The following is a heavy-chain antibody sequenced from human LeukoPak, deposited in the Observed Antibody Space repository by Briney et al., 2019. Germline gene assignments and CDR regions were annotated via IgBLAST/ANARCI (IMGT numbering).Heavy chain of an antibody. V-gene: IGHV4-39*07. Sequence: SETLSLTCTVSGGSISSSSYYWGWIRQPPGKGLEWIGSIYYSGSTYYNPSLKSRVTISVDTSKNQFSLKLSSVTAADTAVYYCARVLSSSWYPYYYYYYMDVWGKGTTVTVSS. CDR1: GGSISSSSYY. D-gene: IGHD6-13*01. CDR3: ARVLSSSWYPYYYYYYMDV. J-gene: IGHJ6*03. CDR2: IYYSGST.